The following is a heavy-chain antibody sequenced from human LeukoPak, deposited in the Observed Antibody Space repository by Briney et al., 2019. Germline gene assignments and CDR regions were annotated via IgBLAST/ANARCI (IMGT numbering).Heavy chain of an antibody. J-gene: IGHJ4*02. CDR1: GITFSNYN. Sequence: PGGSLRLSCAASGITFSNYNMNWVRQAPGKGLEWVSSISSSNNYIYYADSVKGRFTISRDNAKNSLYLQMNSLRAEDTAVYYCARRSPNYYFDYWGQGTPVTVSS. V-gene: IGHV3-21*01. CDR3: ARRSPNYYFDY. CDR2: ISSSNNYI.